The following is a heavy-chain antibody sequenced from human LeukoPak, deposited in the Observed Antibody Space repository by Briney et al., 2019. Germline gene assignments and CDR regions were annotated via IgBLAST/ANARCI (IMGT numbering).Heavy chain of an antibody. CDR2: IIPILGIA. CDR3: ARDIPVAGPDAFDI. V-gene: IGHV1-69*04. CDR1: GGTFSSYA. D-gene: IGHD6-19*01. Sequence: ASVKVSCKASGGTFSSYAISWVRQAPGQGLEWMGRIIPILGIANYAQKFQGRVTITADKSTSTAYMELSSLRSEDTAVYYCARDIPVAGPDAFDIWGQGTMVTVSS. J-gene: IGHJ3*02.